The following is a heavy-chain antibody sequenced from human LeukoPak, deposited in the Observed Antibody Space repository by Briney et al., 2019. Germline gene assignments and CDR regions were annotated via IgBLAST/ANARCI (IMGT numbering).Heavy chain of an antibody. CDR3: ASSLKYSYGLVREN. V-gene: IGHV4-39*01. D-gene: IGHD5-18*01. J-gene: IGHJ4*02. CDR1: GGSISSSSYY. Sequence: PSETLSLTCTVSGGSISSSSYYWGWIRQPPGKGLEWIGSIYYSGSTYYNPSLKSRVTISVDTSKNQFSLKLSSVTAADTAVYYCASSLKYSYGLVRENWGQGTLVTVSS. CDR2: IYYSGST.